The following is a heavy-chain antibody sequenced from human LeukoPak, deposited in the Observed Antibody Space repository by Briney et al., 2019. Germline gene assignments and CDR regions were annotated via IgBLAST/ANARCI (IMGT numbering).Heavy chain of an antibody. D-gene: IGHD6-19*01. J-gene: IGHJ4*02. CDR3: ARASSGWYYFDY. V-gene: IGHV1-69*13. CDR1: GGTFSSYA. CDR2: IIPIFGTA. Sequence: SVKVSCKASGGTFSSYAISWVRQAPGQGPEWMGGIIPIFGTANYAQKFQGRVTITADESTSTAYMELSSLRSEDTAVYYCARASSGWYYFDYWGQGTLVTVSS.